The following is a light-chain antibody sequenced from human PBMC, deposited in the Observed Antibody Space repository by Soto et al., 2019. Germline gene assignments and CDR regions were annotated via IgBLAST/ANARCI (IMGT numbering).Light chain of an antibody. CDR3: QQRSNWPLT. CDR2: DAS. Sequence: EIVLTQSPATLSLSPGERATLSCRASQSVSSYLAWYQQKPGQAPRLLIYDASNRATGIPARFSGSGSGTDFTLTISSLEPEDFAVYDCQQRSNWPLTFGLGTKVDIK. J-gene: IGKJ3*01. CDR1: QSVSSY. V-gene: IGKV3-11*01.